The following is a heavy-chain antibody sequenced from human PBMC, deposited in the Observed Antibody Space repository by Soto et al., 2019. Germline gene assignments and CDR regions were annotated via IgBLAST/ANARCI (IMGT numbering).Heavy chain of an antibody. J-gene: IGHJ4*02. Sequence: KLQGRVTMTTDTSTSTAYMELRSLRSDDTAVYYCARDSSLVVITPYYFDYWGQGTLVTVSS. D-gene: IGHD3-22*01. V-gene: IGHV1-18*01. CDR3: ARDSSLVVITPYYFDY.